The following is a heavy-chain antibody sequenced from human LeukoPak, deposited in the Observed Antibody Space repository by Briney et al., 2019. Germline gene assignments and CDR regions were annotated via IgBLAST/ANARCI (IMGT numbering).Heavy chain of an antibody. CDR3: ARDAPPYGDYSYYYYGMDV. CDR2: ISSRSSYT. V-gene: IGHV3-11*06. D-gene: IGHD4-17*01. J-gene: IGHJ6*02. Sequence: GGSRRLSCAASGFTFSDYYMSWIRQAPGKGLEWLSYISSRSSYTNYADSVKGRFTISRDNARNSLYLQMNSLRAEDTAVYYCARDAPPYGDYSYYYYGMDVWGQGTTVTVSS. CDR1: GFTFSDYY.